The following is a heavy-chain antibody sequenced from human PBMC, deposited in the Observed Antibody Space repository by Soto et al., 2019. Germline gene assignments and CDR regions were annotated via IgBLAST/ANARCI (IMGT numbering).Heavy chain of an antibody. Sequence: EVQLLESGGGLVQPGGSLRLSCAASGFTFSSYAMTWVRQAHGKGLEWVSVISGSGITTDYTDSVRGRFTISRNNSRNTLYLQMNSLRAEDTAIYYGARDSCSTTTCYGDYWGQGTLVTVSS. CDR3: ARDSCSTTTCYGDY. CDR2: ISGSGITT. V-gene: IGHV3-23*01. D-gene: IGHD2-2*01. CDR1: GFTFSSYA. J-gene: IGHJ4*02.